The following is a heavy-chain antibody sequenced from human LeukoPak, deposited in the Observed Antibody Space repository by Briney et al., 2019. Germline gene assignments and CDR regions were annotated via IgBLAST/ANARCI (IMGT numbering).Heavy chain of an antibody. CDR3: AKAILERYYFDY. Sequence: GGSLRLSRAASGFSFSSYAMTWVRQAPGKGLEWVSAISGSGADTHYADSAKGRFNISRDNSKNTLYLQMNSLRAEDTAVYYCAKAILERYYFDYWGQGTLVTVSS. V-gene: IGHV3-23*01. J-gene: IGHJ4*02. CDR1: GFSFSSYA. D-gene: IGHD1-1*01. CDR2: ISGSGADT.